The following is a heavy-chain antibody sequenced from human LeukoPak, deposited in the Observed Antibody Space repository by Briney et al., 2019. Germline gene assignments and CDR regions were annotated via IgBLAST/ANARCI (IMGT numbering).Heavy chain of an antibody. D-gene: IGHD3-22*01. CDR2: IYSCGST. V-gene: IGHV3-53*01. CDR3: ARDRYYDSSGYFDPDAFDI. Sequence: GGSLRLSCAASGFTVSSNYMSWVRQAPVKGQEWVSVIYSCGSTYYADPVKGRFTISRDNSKNTLYLQMNSLRAEDTAVYYCARDRYYDSSGYFDPDAFDIWGQGTMVTVSS. CDR1: GFTVSSNY. J-gene: IGHJ3*02.